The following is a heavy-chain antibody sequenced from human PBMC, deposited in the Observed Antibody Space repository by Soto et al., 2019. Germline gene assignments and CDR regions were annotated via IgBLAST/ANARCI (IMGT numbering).Heavy chain of an antibody. J-gene: IGHJ4*02. V-gene: IGHV3-7*01. CDR1: GFTFSGYW. CDR3: ARGLTLCDY. CDR2: IKEDGSEK. Sequence: GGSLRLSCAASGFTFSGYWLKWVRQAPGKGLEWVANIKEDGSEKYYVDSVRGRFTISRDNAKNSLYLQMNSLRAEDTAVYYCARGLTLCDYWGQGTLVTVSS.